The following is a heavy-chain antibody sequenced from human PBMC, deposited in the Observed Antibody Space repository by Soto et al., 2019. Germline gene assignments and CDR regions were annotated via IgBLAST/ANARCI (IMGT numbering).Heavy chain of an antibody. D-gene: IGHD6-13*01. CDR1: GFNFNNYG. J-gene: IGHJ6*02. V-gene: IGHV3-33*01. Sequence: QVQLVESGGGVVQPGRSLRLSCAASGFNFNNYGMHWVRQAPGKGLEWVAVIWNDGNGYYYANSVKGRFTISRDNSKNTVFLQMSRLRAGDTPVYYCARRQISPPTRGAASARGGMDVWGQGTTVTVSS. CDR2: IWNDGNGY. CDR3: ARRQISPPTRGAASARGGMDV.